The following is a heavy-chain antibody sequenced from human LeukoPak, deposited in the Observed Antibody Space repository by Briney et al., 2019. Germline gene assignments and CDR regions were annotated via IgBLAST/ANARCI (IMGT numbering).Heavy chain of an antibody. Sequence: GGSRRLSCAASGYIVSGNYMSWVRQAPGKGLEWVSVINSDGSTYYRDSVKGRFTISRDNSKNTVYLQMNSLRVDDTAVYYCMNIGTMGSHWGQGSLVTVSS. CDR2: INSDGST. D-gene: IGHD1-26*01. CDR3: MNIGTMGSH. CDR1: GYIVSGNY. V-gene: IGHV3-66*02. J-gene: IGHJ4*02.